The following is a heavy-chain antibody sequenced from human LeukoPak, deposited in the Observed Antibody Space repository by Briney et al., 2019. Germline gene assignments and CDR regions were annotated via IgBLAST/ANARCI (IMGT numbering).Heavy chain of an antibody. J-gene: IGHJ6*02. CDR2: ISSGSSYI. D-gene: IGHD2-15*01. Sequence: GGSLRLSCAASGFTSSSYTMNWVRQAPGKGLEWVSSISSGSSYIYYADSVKGRFTISRDNAKNSLYLQMNSLRAEDTAVYYCARDSGDCSGGSCYGMDVWGQGTTVTVSS. V-gene: IGHV3-21*01. CDR1: GFTSSSYT. CDR3: ARDSGDCSGGSCYGMDV.